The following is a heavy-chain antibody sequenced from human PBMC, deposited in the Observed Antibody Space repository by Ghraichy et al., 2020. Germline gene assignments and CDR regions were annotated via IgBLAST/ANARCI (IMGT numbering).Heavy chain of an antibody. J-gene: IGHJ5*02. V-gene: IGHV4-39*01. D-gene: IGHD6-13*01. Sequence: SETLSLTCTVSGGSISSSSYYWGWIRQPPGKGLEWIGSIYYSGSTYYNPSLKSRVTISVDTSKNQFSLKLSSVTAADTAVYYCARYIAAAVNWFDPWGQGTLVTVSA. CDR1: GGSISSSSYY. CDR3: ARYIAAAVNWFDP. CDR2: IYYSGST.